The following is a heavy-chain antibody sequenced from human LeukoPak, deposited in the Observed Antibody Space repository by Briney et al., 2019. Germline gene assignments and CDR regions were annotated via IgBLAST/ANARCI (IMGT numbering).Heavy chain of an antibody. Sequence: GGSLRLSCAASGFTFSRYAMHWVGQAPGKGLEWVAVISYDGSNKYYADSVKGRFTISRDNSKNTLYLQMNSLRAEDTAVYYCAKDLGDSSGYVPYYFDYWGQGTLVTVSS. CDR1: GFTFSRYA. V-gene: IGHV3-30*04. J-gene: IGHJ4*02. D-gene: IGHD3-22*01. CDR2: ISYDGSNK. CDR3: AKDLGDSSGYVPYYFDY.